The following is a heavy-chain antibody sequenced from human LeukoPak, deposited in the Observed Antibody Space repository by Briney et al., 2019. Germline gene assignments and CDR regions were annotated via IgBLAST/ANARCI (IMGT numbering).Heavy chain of an antibody. CDR1: GYTFTGYY. V-gene: IGHV1-2*02. CDR2: INPNSGGT. Sequence: GASVKVSCKASGYTFTGYYMHWVRQAPGQGLERMGWINPNSGGTNYAQKFQGRVTMTRDTSISTAYMELSRLRSDDTAVYYCARGNPRWLPNFDYWGQGTLVTVSS. CDR3: ARGNPRWLPNFDY. J-gene: IGHJ4*02. D-gene: IGHD5-24*01.